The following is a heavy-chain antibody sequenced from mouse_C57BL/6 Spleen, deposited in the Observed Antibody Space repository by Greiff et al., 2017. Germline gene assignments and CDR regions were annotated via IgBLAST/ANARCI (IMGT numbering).Heavy chain of an antibody. Sequence: EVKLVESGGGLVKPGGSLKLSCAASGFTFSSYAMSWVSQTPEKRLEWVATISDGGSYTYYPDNVKGRFTITRDNAKNNLYLQMSHLTSEDTAMYYCARDRDRRDYAMDYWGQGTSVTVSS. D-gene: IGHD3-3*01. CDR2: ISDGGSYT. CDR1: GFTFSSYA. CDR3: ARDRDRRDYAMDY. J-gene: IGHJ4*01. V-gene: IGHV5-4*01.